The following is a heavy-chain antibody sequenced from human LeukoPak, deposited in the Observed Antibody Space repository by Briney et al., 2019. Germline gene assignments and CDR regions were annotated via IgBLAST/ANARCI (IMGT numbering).Heavy chain of an antibody. CDR3: AKGFTNTLDN. CDR2: ISHDGSKR. J-gene: IGHJ4*02. CDR1: GFTFGSYD. V-gene: IGHV3-30*18. Sequence: GRSLRLSCAASGFTFGSYDMPWVRQAPGKGLEWVALISHDGSKRYYGDSVKGRFAISRDNSKKSLCLQMNSLRPEDTAVYYCAKGFTNTLDNCGQGTLVTVSS. D-gene: IGHD2-8*01.